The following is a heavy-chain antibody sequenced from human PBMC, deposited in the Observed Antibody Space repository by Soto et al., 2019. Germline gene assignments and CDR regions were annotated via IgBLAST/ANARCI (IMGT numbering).Heavy chain of an antibody. J-gene: IGHJ4*02. CDR3: ARDKITGLFDY. V-gene: IGHV4-34*01. Sequence: PSESLSPTSVAYGLHFLVYYWTWIRQPPGTGLEWIGEINHSGSTNYNPSLKSRVTISVDTSKNQFSLKLTSVTAADTAVYYCARDKITGLFDYWGQG. CDR1: GLHFLVYY. CDR2: INHSGST. D-gene: IGHD2-8*02.